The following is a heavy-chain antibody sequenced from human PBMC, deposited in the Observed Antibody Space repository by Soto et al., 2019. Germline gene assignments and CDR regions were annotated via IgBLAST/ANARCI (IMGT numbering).Heavy chain of an antibody. D-gene: IGHD2-15*01. V-gene: IGHV4-59*01. CDR3: ARDRDYCSGGSCYRNWFDP. CDR1: GGSITSSY. J-gene: IGHJ5*02. Sequence: QVQLQESGPGLVKPSETLSLTCTVSGGSITSSYWSWIRQPPGKGLEWIGYIYYSGATTYHPSLKSRVTMSVDTSKNQFSLKLTSVTAADTAVYYCARDRDYCSGGSCYRNWFDPWGQGTLVTVSS. CDR2: IYYSGAT.